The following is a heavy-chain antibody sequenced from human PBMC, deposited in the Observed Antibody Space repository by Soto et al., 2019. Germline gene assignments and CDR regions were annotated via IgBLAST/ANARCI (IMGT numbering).Heavy chain of an antibody. CDR2: IYHSGST. CDR3: ARYLGYCDSSGVGLAFDI. Sequence: SETLSLTCAVSGGSISSSNWWSWVRQPPGKGLEWIGEIYHSGSTNYNPSLKSRVTISVDKSKNQFSLKLSSVTAADTAVYYCARYLGYCDSSGVGLAFDIWGQGTMVTVS. J-gene: IGHJ3*02. CDR1: GGSISSSNW. D-gene: IGHD3-22*01. V-gene: IGHV4-4*02.